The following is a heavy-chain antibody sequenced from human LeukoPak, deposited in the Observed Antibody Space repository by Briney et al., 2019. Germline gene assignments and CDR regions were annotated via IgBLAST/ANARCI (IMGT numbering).Heavy chain of an antibody. CDR3: ARVKRGARYYYYYMDV. V-gene: IGHV1-69*05. CDR1: GGTFSSYA. CDR2: IIPIFGTA. J-gene: IGHJ6*03. Sequence: VASVKVSCKASGGTFSSYAISWVRQAPGQGLEWMGGIIPIFGTANYAQKFQGRVTITTDESTSTAYMGLSSLRSEDTAVYYCARVKRGARYYYYYMDVWGKGTTVTVSS. D-gene: IGHD3-10*01.